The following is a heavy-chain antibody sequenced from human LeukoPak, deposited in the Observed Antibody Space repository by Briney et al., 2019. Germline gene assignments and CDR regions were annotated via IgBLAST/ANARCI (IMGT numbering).Heavy chain of an antibody. J-gene: IGHJ4*02. CDR3: ARGTYIRYFDSVPFDS. V-gene: IGHV1-2*02. D-gene: IGHD3-9*01. Sequence: GASVKVSCKASGYTFTGYYMHWVRQAPGQGLEWMGWINPNSGGTNYAQKFQGRVTMTRDTSISTAYMELSRLRSDDTAVYYCARGTYIRYFDSVPFDSWGQGTLVTVSS. CDR2: INPNSGGT. CDR1: GYTFTGYY.